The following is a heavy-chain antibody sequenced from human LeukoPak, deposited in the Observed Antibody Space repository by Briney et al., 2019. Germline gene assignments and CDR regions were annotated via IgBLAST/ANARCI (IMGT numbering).Heavy chain of an antibody. Sequence: PSETLSLTCTVSGGSISSYYWSWIRQPPGKGLEWIGYIYYSGSTNYNPSLKSRVTISVDTSKNQFSLKLSPVTAADTAVYYCARGEVPDPFDYWGQGTLVTVSS. D-gene: IGHD1-14*01. J-gene: IGHJ4*02. CDR1: GGSISSYY. CDR3: ARGEVPDPFDY. V-gene: IGHV4-59*01. CDR2: IYYSGST.